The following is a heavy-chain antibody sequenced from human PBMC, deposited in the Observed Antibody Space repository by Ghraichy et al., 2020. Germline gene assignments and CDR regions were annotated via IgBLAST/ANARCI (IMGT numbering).Heavy chain of an antibody. Sequence: GALRLSCAASGFTFSDYYMSWIRQTPGKGLEWVSYISNTYNTINYADSVKGRFTISRDNAKNSLYLQMNSLRAEDTAVYYCTRDRQGHSYASGVDYWGQGTLVTVSS. D-gene: IGHD3-16*01. V-gene: IGHV3-11*01. CDR3: TRDRQGHSYASGVDY. CDR1: GFTFSDYY. J-gene: IGHJ4*02. CDR2: ISNTYNTI.